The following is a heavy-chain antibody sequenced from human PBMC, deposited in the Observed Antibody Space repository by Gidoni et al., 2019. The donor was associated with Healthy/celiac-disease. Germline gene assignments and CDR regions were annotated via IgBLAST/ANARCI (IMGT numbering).Heavy chain of an antibody. D-gene: IGHD3-22*01. CDR2: ISGSGGST. Sequence: EVQLLESGGGLVQPGGSLRLSCAASGFTFSSYAMSWVRQAPGKGLEWVSAISGSGGSTYYADSVKGRFTISRDNSKNTRYLQMNSLRAEDTAVYYCAKDRQATYYYDSSGYYYLDAFDIWGQGTMVTVSS. V-gene: IGHV3-23*01. J-gene: IGHJ3*02. CDR3: AKDRQATYYYDSSGYYYLDAFDI. CDR1: GFTFSSYA.